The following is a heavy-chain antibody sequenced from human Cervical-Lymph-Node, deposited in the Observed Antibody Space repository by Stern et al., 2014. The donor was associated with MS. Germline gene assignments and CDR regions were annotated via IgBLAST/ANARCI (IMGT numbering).Heavy chain of an antibody. CDR1: GFNFSSYA. V-gene: IGHV3-30-3*01. CDR3: ARDLLWFGEFDWGAMDV. D-gene: IGHD3-10*01. CDR2: ISYDGSKA. J-gene: IGHJ6*02. Sequence: EQLVESGGGVVQPGRSLRLSCAATGFNFSSYAMQWVRQAPGKGLEGVAVISYDGSKAYHADSGKGRFTISRDNSKKTLFLQMNSLRPEDTADYYCARDLLWFGEFDWGAMDVWGHGTTVTVSS.